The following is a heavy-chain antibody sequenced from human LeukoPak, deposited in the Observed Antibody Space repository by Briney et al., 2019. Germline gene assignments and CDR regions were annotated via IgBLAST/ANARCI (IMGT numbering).Heavy chain of an antibody. CDR1: GFTFSNYA. Sequence: GGSLRLSCSASGFTFSNYAMHWVRQAPEKGLQYVSTISSNGGTTCYADSVKGRFTVSRDNSKNTLYLQMSSLGAEDTAVYYCVKKHSTGWYDWWGQGSLVTVSS. D-gene: IGHD2/OR15-2a*01. CDR2: ISSNGGTT. J-gene: IGHJ5*01. CDR3: VKKHSTGWYDW. V-gene: IGHV3-64D*06.